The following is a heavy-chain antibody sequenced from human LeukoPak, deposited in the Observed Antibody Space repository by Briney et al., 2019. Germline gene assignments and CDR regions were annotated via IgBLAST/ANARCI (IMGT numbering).Heavy chain of an antibody. CDR3: ATNYYGSGSYLYYYGMDV. CDR2: IYHSGST. Sequence: SQTLSLTCTVSGGSISSGGYYWSWIRQPPGKGLEWIGYIYHSGSTYYNPSLKSRVTISVDRSKNQFSLKLSSVTAADTAVYYCATNYYGSGSYLYYYGMDVWGQGTTVTVSS. CDR1: GGSISSGGYY. D-gene: IGHD3-10*01. V-gene: IGHV4-30-2*01. J-gene: IGHJ6*02.